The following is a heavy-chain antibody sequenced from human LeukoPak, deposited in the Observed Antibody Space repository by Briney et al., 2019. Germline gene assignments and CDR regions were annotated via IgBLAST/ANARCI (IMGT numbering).Heavy chain of an antibody. CDR1: GFTFSGFG. V-gene: IGHV3-30*02. CDR3: AKGGSSSWDYFDY. J-gene: IGHJ4*02. D-gene: IGHD6-13*01. CDR2: IRYDANIE. Sequence: GGSLRLSCAASGFTFSGFGMHWVRQAPGKGLEWVAFIRYDANIEYYADSVKGRFTISRDNSKNTLFLQMNSLRAVDTAVYYCAKGGSSSWDYFDYWGQGTLVTVSS.